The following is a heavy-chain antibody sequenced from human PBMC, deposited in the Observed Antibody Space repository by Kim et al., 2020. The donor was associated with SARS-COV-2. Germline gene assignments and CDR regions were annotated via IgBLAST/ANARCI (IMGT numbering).Heavy chain of an antibody. Sequence: ASVKVSCKASGYTFTSYYMHWVRQAPGQGLEWMGIINPSGGSTSYAQKFQGRVTMTRDTSTSTVYMELSSLRSEDTAVYYCARDSDPGTERYFDWLFFSLTLGYWGQGTLVTVSS. J-gene: IGHJ4*02. V-gene: IGHV1-46*01. CDR1: GYTFTSYY. D-gene: IGHD3-9*01. CDR2: INPSGGST. CDR3: ARDSDPGTERYFDWLFFSLTLGY.